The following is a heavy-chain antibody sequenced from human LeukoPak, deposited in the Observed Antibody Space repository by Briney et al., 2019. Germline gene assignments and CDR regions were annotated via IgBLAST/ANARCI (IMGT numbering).Heavy chain of an antibody. CDR3: ARLRDSNAGNYFDY. V-gene: IGHV1-18*01. J-gene: IGHJ4*02. CDR2: ISVYNGNG. CDR1: GYTFDTYG. Sequence: ASVMVSCKASGYTFDTYGISWVRQAPGQGLEWMGWISVYNGNGISAQNFQGRVTMTTDTSTSTAYMELRSLGSDDSAVYFCARLRDSNAGNYFDYWGQGTLLTVSS. D-gene: IGHD3-10*01.